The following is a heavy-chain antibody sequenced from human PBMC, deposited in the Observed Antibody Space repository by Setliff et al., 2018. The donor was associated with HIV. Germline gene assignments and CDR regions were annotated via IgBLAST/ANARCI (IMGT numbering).Heavy chain of an antibody. CDR1: GYSFTSFG. V-gene: IGHV1-18*01. Sequence: GASVKVSCKASGYSFTSFGISWVRQAPGQGLEWGGWMSDYNRNTEHAEKFRGRVTLTKDISTSTAYMELRSLRLDDTAVYYCARRADWFDLWGQETLVTVSS. CDR2: MSDYNRNT. J-gene: IGHJ5*02. CDR3: ARRADWFDL.